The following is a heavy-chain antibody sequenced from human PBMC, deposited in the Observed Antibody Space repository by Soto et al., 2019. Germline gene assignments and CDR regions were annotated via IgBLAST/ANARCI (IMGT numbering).Heavy chain of an antibody. J-gene: IGHJ6*02. Sequence: QGQLVQSGAEMKKPGASVKLSCKASGFTFSNYGLNWVRQAPGQGLEWMGWVSANNGHTNYAQNLQGRVSMTTDTSTSTAYMELRGLTFDDTAVYYCARDIESVTAKHFFYYYAMDVWGQGTTVTVSS. CDR1: GFTFSNYG. CDR2: VSANNGHT. V-gene: IGHV1-18*01. CDR3: ARDIESVTAKHFFYYYAMDV. D-gene: IGHD2-8*01.